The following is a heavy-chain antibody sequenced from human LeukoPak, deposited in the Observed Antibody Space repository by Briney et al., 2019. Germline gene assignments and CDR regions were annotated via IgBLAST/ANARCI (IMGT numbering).Heavy chain of an antibody. CDR1: GFTFSSYG. Sequence: PGGYLRLSCAASGFTFSSYGMHWVRQAPGKGLEWVAVIWYDGSNKYYADSVKGRFTISRDNSKNTLYLQMNSLRAEDTAVYYCARAGGSSGYRTTPLSYYYCMDVWGKGTTVAVSS. J-gene: IGHJ6*03. V-gene: IGHV3-33*01. CDR2: IWYDGSNK. CDR3: ARAGGSSGYRTTPLSYYYCMDV. D-gene: IGHD3-22*01.